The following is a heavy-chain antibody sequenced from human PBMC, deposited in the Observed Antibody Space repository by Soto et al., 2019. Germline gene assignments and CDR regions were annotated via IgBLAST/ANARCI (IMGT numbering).Heavy chain of an antibody. J-gene: IGHJ3*02. CDR2: TYYRSKWYN. V-gene: IGHV6-1*01. D-gene: IGHD3-22*01. CDR1: GDSVSSNSAA. Sequence: SQTLSLTCAISGDSVSSNSAAWNWIRQSPSRGLEWLGRTYYRSKWYNDYAVSVKSRITINPDTSKNQFSLHLNSVTPEDTAVYYCALSGGRNRGSGYYYSAFDIWGRGTMVTVSS. CDR3: ALSGGRNRGSGYYYSAFDI.